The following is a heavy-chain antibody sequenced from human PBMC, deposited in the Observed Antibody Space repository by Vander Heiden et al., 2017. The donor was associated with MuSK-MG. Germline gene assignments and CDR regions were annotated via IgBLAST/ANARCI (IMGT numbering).Heavy chain of an antibody. CDR3: ARDLAAARNPTPYNWFDP. CDR1: GYTFTGYY. Sequence: QVQLVQSGAEVKKPGASVKASCKASGYTFTGYYMHWVRQAPGQGLEWMGWINPNSGGTNYAQKFQGRVTMTRDTSISTAYMELSRLRSDDTAVYYCARDLAAARNPTPYNWFDPWGQGTLVTVSS. V-gene: IGHV1-2*02. D-gene: IGHD6-13*01. CDR2: INPNSGGT. J-gene: IGHJ5*02.